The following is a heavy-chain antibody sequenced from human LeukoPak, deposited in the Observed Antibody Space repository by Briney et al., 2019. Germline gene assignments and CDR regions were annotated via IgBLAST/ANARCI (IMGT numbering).Heavy chain of an antibody. D-gene: IGHD6-13*01. CDR1: GFTFGSFS. V-gene: IGHV3-23*01. CDR2: ISDSGGST. Sequence: PGGSLRLSCAPSGFTFGSFSMSWVRQAPGKGLKGVSGISDSGGSTYYADTVKGRFTIARDNSKNTVYLQMNSLRAEDTAVYYCAKDAAGSSWPYYFDYWGQGTLVTVSS. J-gene: IGHJ4*02. CDR3: AKDAAGSSWPYYFDY.